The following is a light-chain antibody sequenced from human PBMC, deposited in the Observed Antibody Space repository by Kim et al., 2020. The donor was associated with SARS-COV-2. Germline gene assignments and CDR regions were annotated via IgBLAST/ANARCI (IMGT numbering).Light chain of an antibody. J-gene: IGKJ2*01. CDR3: QQSYSTLRT. Sequence: SASVGYRVTITCRASQSISTYLNWYQQKPGKAPNLLIYGASSLQSGVPSRFSGSGSGTDFTLTISSLQPEDFATYYCQQSYSTLRTFGQGTKLEI. CDR2: GAS. V-gene: IGKV1-39*01. CDR1: QSISTY.